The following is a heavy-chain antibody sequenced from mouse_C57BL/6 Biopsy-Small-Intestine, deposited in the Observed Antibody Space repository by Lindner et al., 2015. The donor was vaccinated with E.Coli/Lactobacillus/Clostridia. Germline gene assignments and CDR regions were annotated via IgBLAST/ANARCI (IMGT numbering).Heavy chain of an antibody. D-gene: IGHD2-4*01. CDR2: TYPRDGSI. Sequence: VQLQESGPELVKPGASVKLSCKASGYTFTNYDINWVKQRPGQGLEWIGWTYPRDGSIEYNEKFKGKATLTVDTSSSTAYMELHSLTSEDSAVFFCGRYEYDGAYWGQGTLVTVSA. CDR3: GRYEYDGAY. V-gene: IGHV1-85*01. J-gene: IGHJ3*01. CDR1: GYTFTNYD.